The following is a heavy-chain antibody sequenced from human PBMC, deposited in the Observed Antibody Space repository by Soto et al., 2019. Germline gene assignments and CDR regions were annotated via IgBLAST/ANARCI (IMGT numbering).Heavy chain of an antibody. J-gene: IGHJ4*02. Sequence: PGGSLRLSCAASGFTFSSYWMSWVRQAPGKGLEWVANIKQDGSEKYYVDSVKGRFTISRDNAKNSLYLQMNSLRAEDTAVYYCARDSPGHVAARQDYWGQGTLVTVSS. V-gene: IGHV3-7*01. CDR2: IKQDGSEK. D-gene: IGHD6-6*01. CDR1: GFTFSSYW. CDR3: ARDSPGHVAARQDY.